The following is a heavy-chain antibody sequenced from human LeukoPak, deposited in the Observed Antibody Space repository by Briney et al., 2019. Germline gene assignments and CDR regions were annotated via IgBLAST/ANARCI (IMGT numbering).Heavy chain of an antibody. D-gene: IGHD2-2*02. CDR1: GYTFTSYA. V-gene: IGHV7-4-1*02. J-gene: IGHJ5*02. CDR2: INTSTGNP. CDR3: ARIRYCSSTSCYRFDP. Sequence: ASVKVSCKASGYTFTSYAMNWVRQAPGQGLEWMGWINTSTGNPTYAQGFTGRFVFSLDTSVSTAYLQISSLKAEDTAVYYCARIRYCSSTSCYRFDPWGQGTLVTVSS.